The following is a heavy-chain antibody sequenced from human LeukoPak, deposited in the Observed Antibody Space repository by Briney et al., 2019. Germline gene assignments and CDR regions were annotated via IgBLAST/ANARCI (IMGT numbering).Heavy chain of an antibody. CDR2: IWYDGSNK. CDR3: ARDLPDNAFDY. D-gene: IGHD1-14*01. Sequence: PGGSLRLSCAASGFTFSRYGMHWVRQAPGKGLEWVAVIWYDGSNKYYADSVKGRFTISRDNSKNTLYLQMNSLRAEDTAVYYCARDLPDNAFDYWGQGTLVTVSS. V-gene: IGHV3-33*01. J-gene: IGHJ4*02. CDR1: GFTFSRYG.